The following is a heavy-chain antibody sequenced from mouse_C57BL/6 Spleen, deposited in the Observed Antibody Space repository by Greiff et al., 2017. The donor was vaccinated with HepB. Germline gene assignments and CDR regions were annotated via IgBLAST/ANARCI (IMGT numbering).Heavy chain of an antibody. V-gene: IGHV1-80*01. D-gene: IGHD2-5*01. J-gene: IGHJ4*01. Sequence: QVQLKESGAELVKPGASVKISCKASGYAFSSYWMNWVKQRPGKGLEWIGQIYPGDGDTNYNGKFKGKATLTADKSSSTAYMQLSSLTSEDSAVYFCARSAYYSNYIGAMDYWGQGTSVTVSS. CDR3: ARSAYYSNYIGAMDY. CDR1: GYAFSSYW. CDR2: IYPGDGDT.